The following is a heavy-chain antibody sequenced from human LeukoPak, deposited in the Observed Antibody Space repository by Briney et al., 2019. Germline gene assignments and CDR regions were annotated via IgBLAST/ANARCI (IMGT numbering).Heavy chain of an antibody. CDR2: VWHDGSNK. Sequence: QTGGSLRLSCTAPGFTFSSYAIHWIRQAPGKGLEWVALVWHDGSNKYYADSVKGRFTISRDNSKNTVYLQMNSLGAEDTAVYYCARELFGSGSCPDYWGQGTLVTVPS. CDR3: ARELFGSGSCPDY. D-gene: IGHD3-10*01. J-gene: IGHJ4*02. CDR1: GFTFSSYA. V-gene: IGHV3-33*01.